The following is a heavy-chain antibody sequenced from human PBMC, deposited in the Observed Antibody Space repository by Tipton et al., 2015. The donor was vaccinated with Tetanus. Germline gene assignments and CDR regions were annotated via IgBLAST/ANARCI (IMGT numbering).Heavy chain of an antibody. CDR3: ARVPFSEWPLQAPVGMAV. V-gene: IGHV4-59*01. D-gene: IGHD3-3*01. CDR2: IYYRGST. Sequence: TLSLTCTVSGGSISSYYWSWIRQPPGKGLEWIGYIYYRGSTNYNPSLKSRVTISVDTSKNQLSLKRSSVTAADTAVYYCARVPFSEWPLQAPVGMAVWGQGTTVTVPS. CDR1: GGSISSYY. J-gene: IGHJ6*02.